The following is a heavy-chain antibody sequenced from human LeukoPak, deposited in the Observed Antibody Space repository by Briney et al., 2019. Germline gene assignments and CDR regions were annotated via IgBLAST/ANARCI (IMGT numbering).Heavy chain of an antibody. CDR1: GYSFTSYW. Sequence: GESLKISCKGSGYSFTSYWIGWVRQMPGKGLEWMGIIYPGDFDTRYSPSFQGQVTISADKSISTAYLQWSSLKASDTAMYYCARRSNRIIYGDLGDDAFDIWGQGTMVTVSS. CDR2: IYPGDFDT. CDR3: ARRSNRIIYGDLGDDAFDI. J-gene: IGHJ3*02. V-gene: IGHV5-51*01. D-gene: IGHD4-17*01.